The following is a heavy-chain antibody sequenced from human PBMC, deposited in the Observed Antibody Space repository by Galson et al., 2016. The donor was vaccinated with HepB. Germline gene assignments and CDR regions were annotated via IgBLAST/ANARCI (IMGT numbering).Heavy chain of an antibody. Sequence: LSLTCAVSGGSISSGGYSWSWIRQPPGKGLEWIGYIYHSANTYYNPSLKSRVTISVDRSKNQFSLKLSSVTAADTAVYYCARAKQLADYYYYYGMDVWGQGTTVTVSS. V-gene: IGHV4-30-2*01. CDR2: IYHSANT. D-gene: IGHD6-13*01. CDR3: ARAKQLADYYYYYGMDV. CDR1: GGSISSGGYS. J-gene: IGHJ6*02.